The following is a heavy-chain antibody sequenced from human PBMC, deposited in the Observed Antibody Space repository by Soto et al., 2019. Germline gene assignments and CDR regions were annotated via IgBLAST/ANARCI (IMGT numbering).Heavy chain of an antibody. CDR1: GYIFTTYW. D-gene: IGHD5-12*01. V-gene: IGHV5-51*01. J-gene: IGHJ6*02. CDR3: ARSGYSSHGMDV. Sequence: GESLKISCQGSGYIFTTYWIGWVRQMPGNGLEWMGIIYPTDSDTRYSPSFQGQVTISADKSITTAYLQWSSLRASDTAVYYCARSGYSSHGMDVWGQGTTVTVSS. CDR2: IYPTDSDT.